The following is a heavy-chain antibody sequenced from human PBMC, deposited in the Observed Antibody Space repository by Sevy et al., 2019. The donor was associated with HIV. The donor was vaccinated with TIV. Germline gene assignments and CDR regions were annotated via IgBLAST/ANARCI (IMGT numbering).Heavy chain of an antibody. CDR2: ISYDGSNK. Sequence: GGSLRLSCAASGFTFSSYGMHWVRQAPGKGLEWVAVISYDGSNKYYADSVKGRFTISRDNSKNTLYLQMNSLRAEDTAVYYCAKDLSDAGYNWVYWGQGTLVIVSS. V-gene: IGHV3-30*18. CDR1: GFTFSSYG. J-gene: IGHJ4*02. CDR3: AKDLSDAGYNWVY. D-gene: IGHD5-12*01.